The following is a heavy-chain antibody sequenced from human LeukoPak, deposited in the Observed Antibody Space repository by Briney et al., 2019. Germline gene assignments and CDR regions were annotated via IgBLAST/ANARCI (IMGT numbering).Heavy chain of an antibody. V-gene: IGHV1-8*02. D-gene: IGHD3-9*01. CDR2: MNPNSGNT. CDR1: GYTFTSYY. J-gene: IGHJ4*02. Sequence: ASVKVSCKASGYTFTSYYMHWVRQATGQGLEWMGWMNPNSGNTGYAQKFQGRVTMTRNTSISTAYMELSSLRSEDTAVYYCASLDILTGNFDYWGQGTLVTVSS. CDR3: ASLDILTGNFDY.